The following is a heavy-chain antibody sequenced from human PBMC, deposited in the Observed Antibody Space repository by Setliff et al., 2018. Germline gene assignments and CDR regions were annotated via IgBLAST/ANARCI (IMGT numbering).Heavy chain of an antibody. D-gene: IGHD3-16*01. V-gene: IGHV3-9*03. CDR3: ARDGGEY. CDR1: GFTFDDYA. Sequence: GGSLRLSCAASGFTFDDYAMHWVRQAPGKGLEWVSGISWNRGSIGYADSVKGRFTISRDNAKNSLYLQMNSLRAEDMALYYCARDGGEYWGQGTLVTVSS. CDR2: ISWNRGSI. J-gene: IGHJ4*02.